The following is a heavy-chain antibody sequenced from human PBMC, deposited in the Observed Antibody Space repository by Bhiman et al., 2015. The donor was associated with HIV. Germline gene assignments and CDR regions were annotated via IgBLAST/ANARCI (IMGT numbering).Heavy chain of an antibody. CDR1: GFTFSSYG. CDR3: AKDGAPGGGWDYYYYGMDV. Sequence: QVQLVESGGGVVQPGGSLRLSCAASGFTFSSYGMHWVRQAPGKGLEWVAFIRYDGSNKYYADSVKGRFTISRDNSKNTLYLQMNSLRAEDTAVYYCAKDGAPGGGWDYYYYGMDVWGQGP. J-gene: IGHJ6*02. CDR2: IRYDGSNK. D-gene: IGHD6-19*01. V-gene: IGHV3-30*02.